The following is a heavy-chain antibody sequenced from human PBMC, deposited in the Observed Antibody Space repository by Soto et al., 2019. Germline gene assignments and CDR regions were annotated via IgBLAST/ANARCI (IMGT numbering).Heavy chain of an antibody. CDR1: GYTFTSYG. J-gene: IGHJ6*02. D-gene: IGHD3-10*01. V-gene: IGHV1-18*04. CDR2: ISAYNGNT. CDR3: ARVKEVRGVIITLPTYYAMDV. Sequence: ASVKVSCKASGYTFTSYGISWVRQAPGQGLEWMGWISAYNGNTNYAQKFQGRVTMTRDTSISTAYMELSRLRSDDTAVYYCARVKEVRGVIITLPTYYAMDVWGQGTTVTVSS.